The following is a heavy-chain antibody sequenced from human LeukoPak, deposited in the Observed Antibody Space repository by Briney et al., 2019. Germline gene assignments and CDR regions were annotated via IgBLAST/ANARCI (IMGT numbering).Heavy chain of an antibody. D-gene: IGHD3-10*01. V-gene: IGHV4-59*01. CDR1: GGSISSYY. CDR3: ARGSYYGSGIEDY. Sequence: KPSETLSLTCTVSGGSISSYYWSWIRQPPGKGLEWIGYIYYSASTKYNPSLKSRVTISVDTSKNQFSLKLSSVTAADTAMYYCARGSYYGSGIEDYWGQGTLVTVSS. CDR2: IYYSAST. J-gene: IGHJ4*02.